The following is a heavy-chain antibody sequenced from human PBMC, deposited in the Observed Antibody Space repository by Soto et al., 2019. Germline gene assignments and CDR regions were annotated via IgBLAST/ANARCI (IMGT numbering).Heavy chain of an antibody. J-gene: IGHJ5*01. CDR1: GDSFKTYS. V-gene: IGHV1-69*12. Sequence: QVQLVQSGAEVKKPGSSVKVSCKSSGDSFKTYSVSWVRQAPGQGLEWMGGVIPILGKPMYAQKFQDRVTITADESTSTVFMELTSLRSDDTAVYYWARIWGIADHDSWGQGTRVTVSS. CDR2: VIPILGKP. CDR3: ARIWGIADHDS. D-gene: IGHD6-13*01.